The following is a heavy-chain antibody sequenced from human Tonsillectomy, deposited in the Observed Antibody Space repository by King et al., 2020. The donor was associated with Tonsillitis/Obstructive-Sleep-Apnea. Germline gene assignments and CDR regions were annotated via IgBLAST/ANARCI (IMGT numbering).Heavy chain of an antibody. Sequence: VQLVESGGGVVQPGRSLRLSCAASGFTFSSYGMHWVRQAPGKGLEWVAVISYDGSNKYYADSVKGRFTISRDNSKNTLYLQMNSLRAEDTAVYYCAIDRQLAMDYWGQGTLVTVSS. CDR3: AIDRQLAMDY. J-gene: IGHJ4*02. V-gene: IGHV3-30*03. D-gene: IGHD6-6*01. CDR1: GFTFSSYG. CDR2: ISYDGSNK.